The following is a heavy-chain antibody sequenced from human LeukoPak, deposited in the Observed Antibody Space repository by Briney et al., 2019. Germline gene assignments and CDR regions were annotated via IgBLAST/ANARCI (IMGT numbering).Heavy chain of an antibody. D-gene: IGHD2-2*02. V-gene: IGHV4-30-4*08. CDR3: ARVVVVPAAIFYYYYMDV. CDR2: IYYSGST. CDR1: GGSINSGDYY. J-gene: IGHJ6*03. Sequence: PSETLSLTCTVSGGSINSGDYYWSWIRQPPGKGLEWIGYIYYSGSTYYNPSLKSRVTISVDTSKNQFSLKLSSVTAADTAVYYCARVVVVPAAIFYYYYMDVWGKGTTLTVSS.